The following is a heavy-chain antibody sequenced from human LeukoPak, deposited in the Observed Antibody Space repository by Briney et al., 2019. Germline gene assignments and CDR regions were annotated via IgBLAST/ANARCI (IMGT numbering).Heavy chain of an antibody. V-gene: IGHV3-33*06. D-gene: IGHD1-26*01. CDR2: IWYDGGNK. Sequence: GGSLRLSCAASGFTFSRFGMHWVRQAPGKGLEWVAVIWYDGGNKLYADSVKGRFTISSDNSKNTLFLQMNRLRADDTAVYYCAKQSRGGSYFLDFWGQGALVTVSP. CDR3: AKQSRGGSYFLDF. J-gene: IGHJ4*02. CDR1: GFTFSRFG.